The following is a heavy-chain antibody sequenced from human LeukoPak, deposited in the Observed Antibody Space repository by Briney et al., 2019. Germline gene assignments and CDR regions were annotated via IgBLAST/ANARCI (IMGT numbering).Heavy chain of an antibody. CDR1: GFTFSSYS. V-gene: IGHV3-48*01. CDR2: ITSSSSTT. D-gene: IGHD3-10*01. J-gene: IGHJ4*02. Sequence: PGGSLRLSCAASGFTFSSYSMNWVRQAPGKGLEWISYITSSSSTTYYADSVKGRFSVSRDNAKNSLCLQMNSLRAEDTAVYYCARDEWSGTPYYFDYWGQGTLVTVSS. CDR3: ARDEWSGTPYYFDY.